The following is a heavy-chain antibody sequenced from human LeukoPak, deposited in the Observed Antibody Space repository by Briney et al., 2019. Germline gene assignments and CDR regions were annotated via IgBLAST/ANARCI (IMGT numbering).Heavy chain of an antibody. J-gene: IGHJ4*02. Sequence: PSETLSLTCTVSGGSISSYYWSWIRQPPGKGLEWIGYIYYSGSTNYNPSLKSRVTISVDTSKNQFSLKLNSVTAADTAVYYCVRQDSSGWYGLNGYWGQGTLVTVSS. CDR2: IYYSGST. CDR1: GGSISSYY. CDR3: VRQDSSGWYGLNGY. V-gene: IGHV4-59*08. D-gene: IGHD6-19*01.